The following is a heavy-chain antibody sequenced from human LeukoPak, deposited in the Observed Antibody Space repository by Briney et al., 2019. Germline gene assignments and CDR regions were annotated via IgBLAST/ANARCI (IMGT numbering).Heavy chain of an antibody. Sequence: PSETLSLTCTVSDYSISSGYYWGWIRQPPGKGLEWIGSIYHSGTTSYNPSLKSRVTISVNTSKNQFSLKLSSVTAADTAVYYCASLTRRKLRYFDWLSRDYYYYYMDVWGKGITVTISS. CDR2: IYHSGTT. CDR3: ASLTRRKLRYFDWLSRDYYYYYMDV. CDR1: DYSISSGYY. D-gene: IGHD3-9*01. V-gene: IGHV4-38-2*02. J-gene: IGHJ6*03.